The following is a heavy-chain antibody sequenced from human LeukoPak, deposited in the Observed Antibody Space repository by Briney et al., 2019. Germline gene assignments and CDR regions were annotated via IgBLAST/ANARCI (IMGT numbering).Heavy chain of an antibody. Sequence: GGSLRLSCGVSGFTFSSYAMSWVRQAPRKGLQWVSAIRGSGGSTYVADSVKGRLTISRDNSMNTLYLQMNSLRAEDTAVYYCAKGSCSSFTCYARFESWGQGTLVTVSS. V-gene: IGHV3-23*01. CDR3: AKGSCSSFTCYARFES. J-gene: IGHJ4*02. CDR2: IRGSGGST. CDR1: GFTFSSYA. D-gene: IGHD2-2*01.